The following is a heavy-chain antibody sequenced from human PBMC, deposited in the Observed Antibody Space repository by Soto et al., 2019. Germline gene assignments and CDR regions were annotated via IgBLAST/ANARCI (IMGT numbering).Heavy chain of an antibody. D-gene: IGHD6-19*01. J-gene: IGHJ6*01. CDR3: AKGAVAGTPTSYYYYGMDV. CDR1: GGTFRTYA. CDR2: IIPIFGTV. V-gene: IGHV1-69*12. Sequence: QVQLLQSGAEVKKPGSSVRVSCEASGGTFRTYAISWVRQAPGQGLEWMGEIIPIFGTVNYAQKFQGRVTITADEYTNTVYMDLRSLRSEDTAVYYCAKGAVAGTPTSYYYYGMDVW.